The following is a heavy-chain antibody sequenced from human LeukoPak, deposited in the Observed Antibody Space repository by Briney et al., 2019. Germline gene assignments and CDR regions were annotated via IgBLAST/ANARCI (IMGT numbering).Heavy chain of an antibody. Sequence: GGSLRLSCAASGFTFSIYAMSWVRQAPGKGLQWVSSITSRGESTWYVDSVKGRFTITRDNSENSLYLQMHSLRAEDTAVYYCARDRPNYYGSDGHYYRRDGDYWGRGTLVSVSS. CDR1: GFTFSIYA. J-gene: IGHJ4*02. D-gene: IGHD3-22*01. CDR2: ITSRGEST. CDR3: ARDRPNYYGSDGHYYRRDGDY. V-gene: IGHV3-23*01.